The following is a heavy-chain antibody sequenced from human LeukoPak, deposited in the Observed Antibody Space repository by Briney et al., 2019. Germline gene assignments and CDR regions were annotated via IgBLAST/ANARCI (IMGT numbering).Heavy chain of an antibody. J-gene: IGHJ1*01. D-gene: IGHD3-22*01. V-gene: IGHV3-23*01. CDR2: ISGSGGNT. CDR1: GFTFSIYA. Sequence: QPGGSLRLSCAASGFTFSIYAMSWVRQAPGKGLEWVSAISGSGGNTYYADSVKGRFTISRDNSKNTLDLQMNSLRAEDTAMYYCAGDRRYDSSGYFQHWGQAPWSPSPQ. CDR3: AGDRRYDSSGYFQH.